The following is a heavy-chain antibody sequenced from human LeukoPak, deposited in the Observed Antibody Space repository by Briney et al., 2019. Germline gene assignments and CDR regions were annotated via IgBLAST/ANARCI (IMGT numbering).Heavy chain of an antibody. J-gene: IGHJ4*02. V-gene: IGHV4-34*01. CDR1: GGSFSGYY. CDR3: ARGFSRRGSRGDY. D-gene: IGHD5-18*01. Sequence: SETLSLTCAVYGGSFSGYYWSWIRQPPGKGLEWIGEINHSGSTNYNPSLKSRVTISVDTSKNQFSLKLSSVTAADTAVYYRARGFSRRGSRGDYWGQGTLVTVSS. CDR2: INHSGST.